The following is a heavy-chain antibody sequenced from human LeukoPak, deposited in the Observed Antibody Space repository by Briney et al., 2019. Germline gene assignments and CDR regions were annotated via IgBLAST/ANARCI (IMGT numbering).Heavy chain of an antibody. D-gene: IGHD3-10*01. CDR2: INPNSGGT. CDR1: GYTFTGYY. Sequence: GASVKVSCKASGYTFTGYYMHWVRQAPGQGLEWMGWINPNSGGTNYAQKFQGRVTISLDTSRNQFSLKLNSVTAADTAVYYCAKSNGYGLVDIWGQGTMVTVSS. V-gene: IGHV1-2*02. J-gene: IGHJ3*02. CDR3: AKSNGYGLVDI.